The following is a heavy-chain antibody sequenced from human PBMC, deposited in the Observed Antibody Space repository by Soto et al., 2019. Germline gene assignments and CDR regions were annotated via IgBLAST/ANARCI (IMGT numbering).Heavy chain of an antibody. CDR1: GGSISSGGYY. Sequence: SETLSLTCTVSGGSISSGGYYWSWIRQHPVKGLEWIGYIYYTGSTSYNPSLKSRVTISIDTSRNQFSLKLSSVTAADTAVYYCAREFSNSPEAFDSWGQGSLVTVSS. CDR2: IYYTGST. V-gene: IGHV4-61*08. CDR3: AREFSNSPEAFDS. D-gene: IGHD6-6*01. J-gene: IGHJ4*02.